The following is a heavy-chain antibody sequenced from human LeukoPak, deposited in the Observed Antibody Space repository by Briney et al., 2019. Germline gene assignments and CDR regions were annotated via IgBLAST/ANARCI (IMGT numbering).Heavy chain of an antibody. J-gene: IGHJ4*02. Sequence: ASVKVSCKASGGTFSSYGISWVRQAPGQGLEWMGWISAYNGNTNYAQKLQGRVTMTTDTSTSTAYMELRSLRSDDTAVYYCARLSPGTVGAADWGQGTLVTVSS. CDR2: ISAYNGNT. CDR3: ARLSPGTVGAAD. D-gene: IGHD1-26*01. V-gene: IGHV1-18*01. CDR1: GGTFSSYG.